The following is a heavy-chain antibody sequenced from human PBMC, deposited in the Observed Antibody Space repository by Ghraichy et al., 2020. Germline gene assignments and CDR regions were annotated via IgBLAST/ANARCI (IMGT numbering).Heavy chain of an antibody. CDR3: ARDHSEIAAVWLPSH. J-gene: IGHJ1*01. D-gene: IGHD5-12*01. CDR2: IKQDGGQK. Sequence: GGSLRLSCAASGFIFNDYWMHWVRHPPGKGLEWVANIKQDGGQKYYVDSVKGRFTISRDNAKNSVYLHMSSLKAEDTAVYYCARDHSEIAAVWLPSHWGQGTLVTVSS. CDR1: GFIFNDYW. V-gene: IGHV3-7*03.